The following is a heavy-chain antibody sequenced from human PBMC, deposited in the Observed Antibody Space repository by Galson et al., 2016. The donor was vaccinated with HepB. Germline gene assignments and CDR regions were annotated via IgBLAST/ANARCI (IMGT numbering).Heavy chain of an antibody. CDR3: TTSVAVGY. CDR1: GYTFTSYV. CDR2: VNGGSGTT. J-gene: IGHJ4*02. V-gene: IGHV1-3*01. D-gene: IGHD6-19*01. Sequence: SVKVSCKASGYTFTSYVIHWVRQAPGQSLEWMGWVNGGSGTTKYSQKFQDRVTLTRDTTASTAYLELSSLTSEDTAVYYCTTSVAVGYWGQGTLVTVSS.